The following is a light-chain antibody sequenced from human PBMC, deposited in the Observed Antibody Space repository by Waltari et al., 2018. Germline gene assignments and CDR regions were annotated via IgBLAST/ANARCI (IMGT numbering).Light chain of an antibody. V-gene: IGLV2-14*03. CDR2: DVS. J-gene: IGLJ2*01. Sequence: QSALTQPASVSGSPGQSIIISCTGISSDIGGSVYVSWYQQHPGKPPKVIMFDVSNRPSGVSNRFSGSKSGNTASLTISGLQAEDEADYYCSSYTTGVIFGGGTRLTVL. CDR3: SSYTTGVI. CDR1: SSDIGGSVY.